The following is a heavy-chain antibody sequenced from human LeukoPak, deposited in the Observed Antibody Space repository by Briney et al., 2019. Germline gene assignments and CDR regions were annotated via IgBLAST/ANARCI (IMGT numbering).Heavy chain of an antibody. J-gene: IGHJ4*02. CDR3: ATDYYCSGGSCYPPD. D-gene: IGHD2-15*01. Sequence: GGSLRLSCAAAGFPLSIYTMSWVRQAPGKGLEWVSSISGSSNDIYYADSVKGRFTISRDNAKNSLYLQMNSLRAEDTAVYYYATDYYCSGGSCYPPDWGQGTLVTVSS. CDR1: GFPLSIYT. V-gene: IGHV3-21*01. CDR2: ISGSSNDI.